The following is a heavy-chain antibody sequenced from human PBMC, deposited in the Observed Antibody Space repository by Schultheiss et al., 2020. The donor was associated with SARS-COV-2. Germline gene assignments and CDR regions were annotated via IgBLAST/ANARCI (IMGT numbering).Heavy chain of an antibody. Sequence: GGSLRLSCAASGFTFSSYAMNWVRQAPGKGLEWVSPICTAGDTYYQGSVKGRFTISRENAKNSLYLQMNSLRAEDTAVYYCARGGYCSSTSCYIDRIFDYWGQGTLVTVSS. CDR1: GFTFSSYA. CDR2: ICTAGDT. J-gene: IGHJ4*02. D-gene: IGHD2-2*02. V-gene: IGHV3-13*04. CDR3: ARGGYCSSTSCYIDRIFDY.